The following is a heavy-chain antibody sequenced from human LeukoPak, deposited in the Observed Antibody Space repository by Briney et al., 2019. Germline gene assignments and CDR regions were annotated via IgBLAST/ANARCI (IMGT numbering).Heavy chain of an antibody. CDR3: ASPNYYGSSGYYSPSDY. CDR2: ISGNGNNK. J-gene: IGHJ4*02. CDR1: GFSFSSQS. V-gene: IGHV3-30*04. D-gene: IGHD3-22*01. Sequence: QTGGSLRLSCEVSGFSFSSQSMHWVRQAPGKGLEWVAVISGNGNNKYYADSVKGRFTISRDNSKSTLYLEMNSLRAEDTALYFCASPNYYGSSGYYSPSDYWGQGTLVTVSS.